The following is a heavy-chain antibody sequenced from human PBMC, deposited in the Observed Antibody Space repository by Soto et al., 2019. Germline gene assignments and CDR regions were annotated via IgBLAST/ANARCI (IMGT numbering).Heavy chain of an antibody. CDR2: ISNDGSDK. CDR3: AKDQGIAASHGID. V-gene: IGHV3-30*18. J-gene: IGHJ3*01. Sequence: QAQLVESGGGVVQPGTSLRLSCAASGFTFNNYGMHWVRQAPGTGLEWVAAISNDGSDKYYADSVKGRLTISRDNSKNTLYLQMDSLRAEDTAVYYCAKDQGIAASHGIDWGQGTMVTVSS. D-gene: IGHD6-13*01. CDR1: GFTFNNYG.